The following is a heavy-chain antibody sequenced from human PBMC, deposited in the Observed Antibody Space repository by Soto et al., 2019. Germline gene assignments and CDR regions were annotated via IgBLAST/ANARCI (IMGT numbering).Heavy chain of an antibody. D-gene: IGHD2-2*03. CDR1: GGSVSSSSYS. CDR3: ARLNGYCTSTNCHGYYGMDV. Sequence: SETLSLTCTVSGGSVSSSSYSWGWIRQSPGKGLEWIGTIYSSENTYYNPSLLSRVTISVDTSKNEFSLRLSSVTAADTAVYYCARLNGYCTSTNCHGYYGMDVWGKGTTVT. V-gene: IGHV4-39*01. CDR2: IYSSENT. J-gene: IGHJ6*04.